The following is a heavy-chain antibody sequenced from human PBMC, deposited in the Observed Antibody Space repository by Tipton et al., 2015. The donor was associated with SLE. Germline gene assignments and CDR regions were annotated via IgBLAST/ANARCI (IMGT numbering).Heavy chain of an antibody. CDR3: ARTPGAAAGNPFQQ. CDR1: EYTFTSYD. CDR2: MNPNSGNT. V-gene: IGHV1-8*01. Sequence: QLVQSGAEVKKPGASVKVSCKASEYTFTSYDINWVRQATGQGLEWMGWMNPNSGNTGYAQKFQGRVTMTRNTSISTAYMELSSLRSEDTAVYYCARTPGAAAGNPFQQWGQGTLVTVSS. J-gene: IGHJ1*01. D-gene: IGHD6-13*01.